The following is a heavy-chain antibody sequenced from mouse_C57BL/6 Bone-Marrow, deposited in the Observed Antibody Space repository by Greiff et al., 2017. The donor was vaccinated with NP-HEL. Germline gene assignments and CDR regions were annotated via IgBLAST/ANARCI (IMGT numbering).Heavy chain of an antibody. J-gene: IGHJ2*01. D-gene: IGHD2-2*01. Sequence: QVQLQQPGAELVKPGASVKMSCKASGYTFTSYWITWVKQRPGQGLEWIGDIYPGSGSTNYNEKFKSKATLTVDTSSSTAYMQLSSLTSEDSAVYYCAREGLYYGYDEDYWGHGTTLTVSS. CDR2: IYPGSGST. CDR1: GYTFTSYW. CDR3: AREGLYYGYDEDY. V-gene: IGHV1-55*01.